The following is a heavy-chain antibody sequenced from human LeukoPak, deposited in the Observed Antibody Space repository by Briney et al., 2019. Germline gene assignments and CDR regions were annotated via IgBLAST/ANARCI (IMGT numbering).Heavy chain of an antibody. CDR1: GFIFSSYA. CDR3: AKERAFGTWLGDY. V-gene: IGHV3-23*01. J-gene: IGHJ4*02. D-gene: IGHD2/OR15-2a*01. Sequence: GGSLRLSCAASGFIFSSYAMTWVRQAPGKGPEWVSAITGSGGGTYYADSVKGRFTISRDNAKNTLYLQMNSLRTEDTAVYYCAKERAFGTWLGDYWGQGTPVTVSS. CDR2: ITGSGGGT.